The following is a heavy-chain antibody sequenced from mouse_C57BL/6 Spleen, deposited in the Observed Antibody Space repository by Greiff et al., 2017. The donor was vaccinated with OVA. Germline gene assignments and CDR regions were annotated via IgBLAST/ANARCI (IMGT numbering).Heavy chain of an antibody. Sequence: DVMLVESGGGLVKPGGSLKLSCAASGFTFSSYTMSWVRQTPEKRLEWVATISGGGGNTYYPDSVKGRFTISRDNAKNTLYLQMSSLGSEDTALYYCARGGAMDYWGQGTSVTVSS. CDR1: GFTFSSYT. CDR2: ISGGGGNT. J-gene: IGHJ4*01. CDR3: ARGGAMDY. V-gene: IGHV5-9*01.